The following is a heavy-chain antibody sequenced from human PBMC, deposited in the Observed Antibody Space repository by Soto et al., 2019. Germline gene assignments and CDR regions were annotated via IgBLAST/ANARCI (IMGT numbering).Heavy chain of an antibody. Sequence: ASVKVSCKASGYTFTSYGISWVRQAPGQGLEWMGRISAYNGNTNYAQKLQGRVTMTTDTSTSTAYMELRSLRSDDTAVYYCARVTYYYDSSGYYPYYFDYWGQGTLVTVSS. CDR1: GYTFTSYG. CDR3: ARVTYYYDSSGYYPYYFDY. J-gene: IGHJ4*02. CDR2: ISAYNGNT. D-gene: IGHD3-22*01. V-gene: IGHV1-18*04.